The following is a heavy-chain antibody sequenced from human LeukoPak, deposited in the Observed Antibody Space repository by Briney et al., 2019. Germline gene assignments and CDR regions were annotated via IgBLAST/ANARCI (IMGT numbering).Heavy chain of an antibody. CDR3: ARDLFFSDAGYSSGWRAEYFHH. J-gene: IGHJ1*01. D-gene: IGHD6-19*01. V-gene: IGHV3-74*01. CDR2: INGAGSST. Sequence: GGSLRLSCAASGFTFSSHWMHWVRQAPGNGLVWVSRINGAGSSTSYADSVKGRFTVSRDNAKNTLNLQMNSLRAEDTAVYYCARDLFFSDAGYSSGWRAEYFHHWGRAPWSPSPQ. CDR1: GFTFSSHW.